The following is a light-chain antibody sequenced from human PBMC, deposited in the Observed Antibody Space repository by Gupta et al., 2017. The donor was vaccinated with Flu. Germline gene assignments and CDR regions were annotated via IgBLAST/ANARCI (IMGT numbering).Light chain of an antibody. CDR1: QSLLHSNGYNY. V-gene: IGKV2-28*01. J-gene: IGKJ4*01. Sequence: ISCRSSQSLLHSNGYNYLDWYLQKPGQSPQLLIYLGSNRASGVPDRFSGSGSGTDFTLKISRVEAEDVGVYYCMQALQTPAFGGGTKVEIK. CDR2: LGS. CDR3: MQALQTPA.